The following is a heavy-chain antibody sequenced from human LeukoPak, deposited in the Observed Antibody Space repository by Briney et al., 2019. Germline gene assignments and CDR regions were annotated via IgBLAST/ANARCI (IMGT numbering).Heavy chain of an antibody. J-gene: IGHJ4*02. CDR2: IYYSGTT. V-gene: IGHV4-59*01. CDR3: ARGRRYFDY. Sequence: NPSETLSLTCTVSGGSISSYYWSWIRQPPGKGLEWIGYIYYSGTTNYNPSLKSRVTISVDTSKNQFSLKLSSVTAADTAVYYCARGRRYFDYWGQGTLVTVSS. CDR1: GGSISSYY.